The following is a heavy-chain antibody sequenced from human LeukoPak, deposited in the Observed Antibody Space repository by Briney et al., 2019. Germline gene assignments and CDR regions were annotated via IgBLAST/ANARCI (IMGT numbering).Heavy chain of an antibody. V-gene: IGHV4-59*01. Sequence: PSETLSLTCTVSGGSIRNYYWSWLRQPPGKGLEWIGYIYYSGSTNYNPSLKSRVTISVDTSKNQFSLKLSSVTAADTAVYYCARVLAVAGIGYYYYMDVWGKGTTVTVSS. D-gene: IGHD6-19*01. CDR3: ARVLAVAGIGYYYYMDV. CDR2: IYYSGST. CDR1: GGSIRNYY. J-gene: IGHJ6*03.